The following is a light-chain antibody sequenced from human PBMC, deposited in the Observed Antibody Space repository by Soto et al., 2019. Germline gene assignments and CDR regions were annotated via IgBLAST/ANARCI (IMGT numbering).Light chain of an antibody. CDR1: SSDVGGYNY. Sequence: QSALTQPASASGSPGQSVTISCTGTSSDVGGYNYVSWYQQYPGRAPKLMIYEVSKRPSGVPDRFSGSKSGNTASLTVSGPQAQDEADYYCSSYSDSNNFYVVFGGGTKLTVL. J-gene: IGLJ2*01. CDR2: EVS. CDR3: SSYSDSNNFYVV. V-gene: IGLV2-8*01.